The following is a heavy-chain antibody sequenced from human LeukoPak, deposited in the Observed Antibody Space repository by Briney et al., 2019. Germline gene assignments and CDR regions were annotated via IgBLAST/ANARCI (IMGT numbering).Heavy chain of an antibody. CDR2: ISGSGGST. J-gene: IGHJ4*02. D-gene: IGHD3-22*01. CDR3: AKDPYIQYYYDSSGYYFDY. Sequence: HPGGSLRLSCAASGFTFSSYAMSWVRQAPGKGLEWVSAISGSGGSTYYADSVKGRFTISRDNSKNTLYLQMNSLRAEDTAVYYCAKDPYIQYYYDSSGYYFDYWGQGTLVTVSS. V-gene: IGHV3-23*01. CDR1: GFTFSSYA.